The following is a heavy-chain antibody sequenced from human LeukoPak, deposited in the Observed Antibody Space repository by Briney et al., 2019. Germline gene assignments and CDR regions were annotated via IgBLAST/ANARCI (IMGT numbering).Heavy chain of an antibody. J-gene: IGHJ4*02. CDR2: IYHSGST. V-gene: IGHV4-30-2*01. D-gene: IGHD1-26*01. CDR3: ARVGAQGPAD. Sequence: ASQTLSLTCTVSGGSISSGGYYWSWIRQPPGKGLEWIGYIYHSGSTNYNPSLKSRVTISVDTSKNQFSLKLSSVTAADTAVYYCARVGAQGPADWGQGTLVTVSS. CDR1: GGSISSGGYY.